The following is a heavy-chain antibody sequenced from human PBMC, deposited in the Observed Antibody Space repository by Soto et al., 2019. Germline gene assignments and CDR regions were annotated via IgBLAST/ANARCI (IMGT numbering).Heavy chain of an antibody. D-gene: IGHD6-19*01. J-gene: IGHJ6*02. CDR1: GDSVSSNSAS. CDR3: ARASVLGIPLAGFNWGYFGLDV. V-gene: IGHV6-1*01. CDR2: TYYRSKWFN. Sequence: SQTLSLTCAISGDSVSSNSASWNWIRQSPSRGLEWLGRTYYRSKWFNDYAVSVESRITINADTSKNQFSLQLNSVTPEDTAVYFCARASVLGIPLAGFNWGYFGLDVWGQRAKVTVS.